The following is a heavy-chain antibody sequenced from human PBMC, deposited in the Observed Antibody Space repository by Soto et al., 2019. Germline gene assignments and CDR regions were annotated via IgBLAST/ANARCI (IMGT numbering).Heavy chain of an antibody. CDR1: GGTFSSYT. Sequence: QVQLVQSGAEVKKPGSSVKVSCKASGGTFSSYTISWVRQAPGQGLEWMGRIIPILGIANYAQKFQGRVTITADKSTSTAYMELSSLRSEDTAVYYCARSGAKTTVTTYDYWGQGTLVTVSA. V-gene: IGHV1-69*02. CDR2: IIPILGIA. CDR3: ARSGAKTTVTTYDY. J-gene: IGHJ4*02. D-gene: IGHD4-4*01.